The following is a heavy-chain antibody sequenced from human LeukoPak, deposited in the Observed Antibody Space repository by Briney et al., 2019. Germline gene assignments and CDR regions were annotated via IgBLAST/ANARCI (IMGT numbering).Heavy chain of an antibody. CDR3: AKDLYYYDSSGPFDY. CDR2: ISWNSGSI. V-gene: IGHV3-9*03. Sequence: PGRSLRLSCAASGFTFDDYAMHWVRQAPGKGLEWVSGISWNSGSIGYADSVKGRFTISRDNAKNSLYLQMNSLGAEDMALYYCAKDLYYYDSSGPFDYWGQGTLVTVSS. D-gene: IGHD3-22*01. CDR1: GFTFDDYA. J-gene: IGHJ4*02.